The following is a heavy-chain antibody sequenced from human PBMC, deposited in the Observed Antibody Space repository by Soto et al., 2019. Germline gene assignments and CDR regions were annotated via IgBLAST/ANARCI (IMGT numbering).Heavy chain of an antibody. D-gene: IGHD6-19*01. J-gene: IGHJ4*02. V-gene: IGHV1-18*01. Sequence: GASVKVSCKASGYTFTSYAISWVRQAPGQGLEWMGWISAYNGNTNYAQKLQGRVTMTTDTSTSTAYMELRSLRSDDTAVYYCARQSLYSSGWYGFDYWGQGSLVTVS. CDR3: ARQSLYSSGWYGFDY. CDR2: ISAYNGNT. CDR1: GYTFTSYA.